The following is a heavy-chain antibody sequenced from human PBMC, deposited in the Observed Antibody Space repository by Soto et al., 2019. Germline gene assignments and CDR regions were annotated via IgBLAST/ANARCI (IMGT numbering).Heavy chain of an antibody. CDR1: GYTFTSYG. CDR2: ISAYNGNT. CDR3: ARGFKTNFDY. V-gene: IGHV1-18*04. J-gene: IGHJ4*02. Sequence: GSVKVSCKASGYTFTSYGISWLRQAPGQGLEWMGWISAYNGNTNYAVSGKSRITINPDTSKNQFSLQLNSVTTDDTAVYYCARGFKTNFDYWAQGSLVT.